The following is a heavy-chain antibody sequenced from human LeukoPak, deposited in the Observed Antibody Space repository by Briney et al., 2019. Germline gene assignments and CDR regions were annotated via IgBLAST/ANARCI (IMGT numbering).Heavy chain of an antibody. Sequence: ASVKVSCKASGGTFSSYAISWVRQAPGQGLEWMGRIIPIFGTANYAQKFQGRVTITTDESTSTAYMELSSLRSEDTAVYYCAKFYEDLYYAHFDYWGQGTLVTVSS. J-gene: IGHJ4*02. CDR1: GGTFSSYA. V-gene: IGHV1-69*05. CDR2: IIPIFGTA. D-gene: IGHD3-3*01. CDR3: AKFYEDLYYAHFDY.